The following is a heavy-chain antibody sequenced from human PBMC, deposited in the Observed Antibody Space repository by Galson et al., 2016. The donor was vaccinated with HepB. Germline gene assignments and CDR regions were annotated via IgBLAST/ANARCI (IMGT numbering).Heavy chain of an antibody. CDR2: ISTYTGNT. J-gene: IGHJ5*02. CDR1: GYNFASYG. V-gene: IGHV1-18*01. CDR3: ARDVIPGIAAAGFDP. D-gene: IGHD6-13*01. Sequence: CKASGYNFASYGINWVRQAPGQGLEWMGWISTYTGNTNYAERLQDRVTMTTDTSTSTAYMELRSLRSDDTAVYYCARDVIPGIAAAGFDPWGQGALVIVSS.